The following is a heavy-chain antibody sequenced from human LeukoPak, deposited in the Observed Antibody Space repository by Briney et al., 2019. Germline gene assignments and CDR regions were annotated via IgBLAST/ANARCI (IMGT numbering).Heavy chain of an antibody. Sequence: GGSLRLSCAASGFTFSVYGMHWVRQAPGKGLEWVGVIWNDGSNKYYADSVKGRFTISRDNSKNTLYLQMNSLRAEDRAVYSCARASGPFDYWGQGTLVTVSS. D-gene: IGHD3-10*01. CDR3: ARASGPFDY. J-gene: IGHJ4*02. CDR1: GFTFSVYG. CDR2: IWNDGSNK. V-gene: IGHV3-33*01.